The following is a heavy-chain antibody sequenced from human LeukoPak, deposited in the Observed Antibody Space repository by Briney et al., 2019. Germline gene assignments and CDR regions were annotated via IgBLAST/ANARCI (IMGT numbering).Heavy chain of an antibody. CDR2: ISGSGGST. CDR3: ATRLGYYDILTGYYDYYYYGMDV. CDR1: GFTFSSYA. D-gene: IGHD3-9*01. V-gene: IGHV3-23*01. J-gene: IGHJ6*02. Sequence: PGGSLRLSCAASGFTFSSYAMSWVRQAPGKGLEWVSAISGSGGSTYYADSVKGRFTISRDNSKNTLYLQMNSLRAEDTAVYYCATRLGYYDILTGYYDYYYYGMDVWGQGTTVTVSS.